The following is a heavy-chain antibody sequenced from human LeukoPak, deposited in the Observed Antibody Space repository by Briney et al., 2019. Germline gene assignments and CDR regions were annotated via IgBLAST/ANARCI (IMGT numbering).Heavy chain of an antibody. CDR2: ISPNNGNT. V-gene: IGHV1-18*01. CDR3: TRVLNSNNWWGAFDI. D-gene: IGHD1-1*01. Sequence: ASVNVSCKAFGYTFDTSSISWVRQAPGQRLEWMGWISPNNGNTHYAQGVQGRVTMTTDTSRSTAYMELRSLRSDDTAVYYCTRVLNSNNWWGAFDIWGQGTMITVSS. CDR1: GYTFDTSS. J-gene: IGHJ3*02.